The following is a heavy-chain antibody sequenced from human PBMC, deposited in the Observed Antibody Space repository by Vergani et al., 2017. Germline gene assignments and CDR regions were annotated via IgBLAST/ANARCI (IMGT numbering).Heavy chain of an antibody. D-gene: IGHD3-22*01. V-gene: IGHV3-33*01. Sequence: QVQLVESGGGVVQPGRSLRLSCAASGFTFSSYGMHWVRQAPGKGLEWVAVIWYDGSNNYYADSVKGRFTISRDNSKNTLYLQMNSLRAEDTAVYYCARDPYYYDSSGYYPYWGQGTLVTVSS. CDR1: GFTFSSYG. J-gene: IGHJ4*02. CDR3: ARDPYYYDSSGYYPY. CDR2: IWYDGSNN.